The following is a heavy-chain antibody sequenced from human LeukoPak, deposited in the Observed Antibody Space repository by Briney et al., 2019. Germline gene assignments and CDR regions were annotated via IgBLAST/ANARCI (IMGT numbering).Heavy chain of an antibody. CDR1: GGSISSSSYC. V-gene: IGHV4-39*07. CDR2: IYYSGST. J-gene: IGHJ4*02. CDR3: ARVGLRAGTRFDY. D-gene: IGHD6-19*01. Sequence: SETLSLTCTVSGGSISSSSYCWGWIRQPPGKGLEWIGSIYYSGSTYYNPSLKSRVTISVDTSKNQFSLKLSSVTAADTAVYYCARVGLRAGTRFDYWGQGTLVTVSS.